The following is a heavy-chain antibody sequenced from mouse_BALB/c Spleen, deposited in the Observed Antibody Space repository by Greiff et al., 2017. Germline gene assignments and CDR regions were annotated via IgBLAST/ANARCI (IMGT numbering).Heavy chain of an antibody. Sequence: EVKLQQSGPELVKPGASVKISCKASGYTFTDYNMHWVKQSHGKSLEWIGYIYPYNGGTGYNQKFKSKATLTVDNSSSTAYMELRSLTSEDSAVYYCARRTYYRYAMDYWGQGTSVTVSS. D-gene: IGHD2-14*01. V-gene: IGHV1S29*02. J-gene: IGHJ4*01. CDR3: ARRTYYRYAMDY. CDR1: GYTFTDYN. CDR2: IYPYNGGT.